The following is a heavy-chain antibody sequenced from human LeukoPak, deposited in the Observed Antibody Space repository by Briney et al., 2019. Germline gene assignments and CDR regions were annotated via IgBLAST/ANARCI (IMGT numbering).Heavy chain of an antibody. V-gene: IGHV4-59*01. J-gene: IGHJ4*02. Sequence: SETLSLTCTISGGSISSYYWSWIRQPPGKGLEWIGYIYYSGSTNYNPSLKSRVTISVDTSKNQFSLKLSSVTAADTAVYYCARENYYDSSGFDYWGQGTLVTVSS. D-gene: IGHD3-22*01. CDR1: GGSISSYY. CDR3: ARENYYDSSGFDY. CDR2: IYYSGST.